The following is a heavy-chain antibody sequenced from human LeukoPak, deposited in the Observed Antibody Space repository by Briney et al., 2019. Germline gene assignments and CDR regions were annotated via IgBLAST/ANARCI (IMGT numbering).Heavy chain of an antibody. CDR2: IYPGDSDT. V-gene: IGHV5-51*01. CDR3: ARQIVVVPAAISAGVGAFDI. D-gene: IGHD2-2*01. J-gene: IGHJ3*02. Sequence: GESLKISCKGSGYSFTSYWIGWVRQMPGKGLEWMGIIYPGDSDTRYSPSFQGQVTISADKSISTAYLQWSSLKASDTAMYYCARQIVVVPAAISAGVGAFDIWGQGTMATVSS. CDR1: GYSFTSYW.